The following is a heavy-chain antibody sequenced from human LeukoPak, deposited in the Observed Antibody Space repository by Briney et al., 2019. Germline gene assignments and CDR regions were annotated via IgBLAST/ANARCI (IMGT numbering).Heavy chain of an antibody. CDR3: ARGRGSSSGSYGY. V-gene: IGHV4-59*01. CDR1: GGSISPYY. D-gene: IGHD1-26*01. CDR2: IYYSGTT. Sequence: PSETLSLTCTVSGGSISPYYWSWIRQPPGKGLEWIGHIYYSGTTSYNPSLKSRVTISLDTSKNQISLKLTSVTAADTAVYYCARGRGSSSGSYGYWGQGTLVTVSS. J-gene: IGHJ4*02.